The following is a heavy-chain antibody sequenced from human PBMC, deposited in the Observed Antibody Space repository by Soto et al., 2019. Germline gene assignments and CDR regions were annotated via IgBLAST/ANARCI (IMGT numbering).Heavy chain of an antibody. D-gene: IGHD3-16*01. V-gene: IGHV3-66*01. Sequence: EVQLVESGGGLVQPGGSLRLSCAASGFTVSTKYMSWVRQAPGKGLEWVSVIYSGGSTFYADSVRGRFTISRDNSKNTVNPQMNSLRAEDPAVYYCAGDPWAADYWGQGTLVTVSS. CDR2: IYSGGST. CDR1: GFTVSTKY. J-gene: IGHJ4*02. CDR3: AGDPWAADY.